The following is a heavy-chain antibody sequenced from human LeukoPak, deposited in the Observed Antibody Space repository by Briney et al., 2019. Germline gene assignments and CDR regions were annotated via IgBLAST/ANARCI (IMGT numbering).Heavy chain of an antibody. CDR2: IYTSGGI. CDR3: ARQSSGRYYNIDY. V-gene: IGHV4-4*07. CDR1: GGSISNYY. J-gene: IGHJ4*02. Sequence: PSETLSLTCTVSGGSISNYYWSWIRKPDGKGLEWIGRIYTSGGINYNPSLKGRVTVSVDTSKNQFSLKLSSVTAADTAVYYCARQSSGRYYNIDYGGQGTLVTVSS. D-gene: IGHD3-10*01.